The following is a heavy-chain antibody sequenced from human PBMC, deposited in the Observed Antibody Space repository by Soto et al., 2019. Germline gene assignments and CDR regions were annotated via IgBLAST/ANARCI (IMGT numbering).Heavy chain of an antibody. CDR1: VGTFNSYG. CDR2: IIPLYGKV. CDR3: ARVRVIRGVIPSHFGL. Sequence: QAHLAQSGAEVKRPGSSVTVSCKASVGTFNSYGISWVRQAPGQGLDWMGVIIPLYGKVNYAQKFQGRVSITADKATSTAYMDLNSLGSDDTAVYYCARVRVIRGVIPSHFGLWGEGTLVTVSS. D-gene: IGHD3-10*01. J-gene: IGHJ4*02. V-gene: IGHV1-69*06.